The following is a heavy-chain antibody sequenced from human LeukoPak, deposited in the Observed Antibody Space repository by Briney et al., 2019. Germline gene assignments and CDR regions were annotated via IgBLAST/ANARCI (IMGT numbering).Heavy chain of an antibody. CDR2: TYYRPKWYN. D-gene: IGHD3-3*01. V-gene: IGHV6-1*01. CDR3: AREESETYTIDY. CDR1: GDSVSSYSVA. Sequence: SQTLPLTCAISGDSVSSYSVAWTWIRQSPSRGLQWLGRTYYRPKWYNDYAISVKSRITINPDTSKNQFSLQLTSVTPEDTAVYYCAREESETYTIDYWGQGTLVTVSS. J-gene: IGHJ4*02.